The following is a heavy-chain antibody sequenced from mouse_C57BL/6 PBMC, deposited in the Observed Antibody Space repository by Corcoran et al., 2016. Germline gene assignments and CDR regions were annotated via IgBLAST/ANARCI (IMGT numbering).Heavy chain of an antibody. CDR2: INTYSGVP. CDR3: ARLHYAMDY. V-gene: IGHV9-3*01. CDR1: GYTFTTYG. J-gene: IGHJ4*01. Sequence: QIQLVQSGPELKKPGETVKISCKASGYTFTTYGMSWVKQAPGKGLKWMGWINTYSGVPTHADDFKGRFAFSLETSASTAYLQINNLKNEDTATYFCARLHYAMDYWGQGTSVTVSS.